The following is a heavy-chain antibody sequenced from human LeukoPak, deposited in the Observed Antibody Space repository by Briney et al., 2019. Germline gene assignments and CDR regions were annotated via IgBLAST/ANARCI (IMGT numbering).Heavy chain of an antibody. CDR2: IYSGGST. Sequence: GGSLRLSCAASGFTVSSNYMSWVRQAPGKGLEWVSAIYSGGSTYYADSVKGRFTISRDNSKNTLYLQMNSLRAEDTAVYYCATNTAMASYYYYYGMDVWGQGTTVTVSS. V-gene: IGHV3-53*01. D-gene: IGHD5-18*01. CDR3: ATNTAMASYYYYYGMDV. CDR1: GFTVSSNY. J-gene: IGHJ6*02.